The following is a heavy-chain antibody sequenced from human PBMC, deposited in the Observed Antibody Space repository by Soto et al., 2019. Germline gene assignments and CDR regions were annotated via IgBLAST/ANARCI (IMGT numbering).Heavy chain of an antibody. V-gene: IGHV4-30-4*01. CDR2: IYYSGST. CDR3: ALVVVAATRWYYFDY. D-gene: IGHD2-15*01. J-gene: IGHJ4*02. Sequence: LSLTCTVSGGSISSGDYYWSWIRQPPGKGLEWIGYIYYSGSTYYNPSLKSRVTISVDTSKNQFSLKLSSVTAADTAVYYCALVVVAATRWYYFDYWGQGTLVTVSS. CDR1: GGSISSGDYY.